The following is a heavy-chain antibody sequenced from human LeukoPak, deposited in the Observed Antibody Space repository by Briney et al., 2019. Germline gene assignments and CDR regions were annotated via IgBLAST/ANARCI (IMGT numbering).Heavy chain of an antibody. V-gene: IGHV4-30-2*01. CDR2: IYHSGST. Sequence: SETLSLTCAVSGGSISSGGHSWSWIRQPPGKGLEWIGYIYHSGSTYYNPSLKSRVTISVDRSKNQFSLKLSSVTAADTAVYYCARANTYSSGWYKGAFDIWGQGTMVTVSS. D-gene: IGHD6-19*01. CDR3: ARANTYSSGWYKGAFDI. CDR1: GGSISSGGHS. J-gene: IGHJ3*02.